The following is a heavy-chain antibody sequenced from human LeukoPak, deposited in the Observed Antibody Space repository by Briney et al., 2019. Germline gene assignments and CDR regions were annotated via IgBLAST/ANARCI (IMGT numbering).Heavy chain of an antibody. D-gene: IGHD3-10*01. V-gene: IGHV4-39*01. Sequence: SETLSLTCTVSGGSISSSFYYWGWIRHPPGKGLEWIGSIYYSGSTYYNPSLKSRVTIFVDTSKNQFSLKLSSVTAADTAVYYCARRGYYGSGSMGYFDYWGQGTLVTVSS. CDR2: IYYSGST. CDR3: ARRGYYGSGSMGYFDY. CDR1: GGSISSSFYY. J-gene: IGHJ4*02.